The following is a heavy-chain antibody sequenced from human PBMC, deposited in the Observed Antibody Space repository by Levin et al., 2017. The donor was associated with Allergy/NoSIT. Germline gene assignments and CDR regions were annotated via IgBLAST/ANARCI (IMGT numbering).Heavy chain of an antibody. CDR2: IYYSGST. Sequence: SETLSLTCSVSGGSISSYYWSWIRQPPGKGLEWIAYIYYSGSTNYNPSLKSRVTISVDTSKNQFSLKLSSVTAADTAVYYCARGPFTFGGVFVSGFDYWGQGTLVTVSS. J-gene: IGHJ4*02. CDR3: ARGPFTFGGVFVSGFDY. V-gene: IGHV4-59*01. D-gene: IGHD3-16*02. CDR1: GGSISSYY.